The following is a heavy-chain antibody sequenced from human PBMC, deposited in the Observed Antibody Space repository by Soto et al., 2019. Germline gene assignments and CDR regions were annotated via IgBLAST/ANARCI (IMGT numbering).Heavy chain of an antibody. Sequence: QSQTLSLTCAISGDSVSSNSAAWNWIRQSPSRGLEWLGRTYYRSKWYNDYAVSVKSRITINPDTSKNQFSLQLNSVTPEDTAVYYCARDRQYSGYDHDAFDIWGQGTMVTVSS. CDR3: ARDRQYSGYDHDAFDI. CDR1: GDSVSSNSAA. J-gene: IGHJ3*02. CDR2: TYYRSKWYN. V-gene: IGHV6-1*01. D-gene: IGHD5-12*01.